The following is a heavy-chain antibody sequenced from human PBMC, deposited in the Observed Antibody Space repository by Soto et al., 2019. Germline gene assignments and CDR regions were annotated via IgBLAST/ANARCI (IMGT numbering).Heavy chain of an antibody. Sequence: LRLSCAASGFTFTRYSMNWVRQAPGKGLEWVSSISSTTNYIYYGDSMKGRFTISRDNAENSLYLEMNSLRAEDTAVYYCARESEDLTSNFDYWGQGTLVTVSS. V-gene: IGHV3-21*06. CDR3: ARESEDLTSNFDY. J-gene: IGHJ4*02. CDR2: ISSTTNYI. CDR1: GFTFTRYS.